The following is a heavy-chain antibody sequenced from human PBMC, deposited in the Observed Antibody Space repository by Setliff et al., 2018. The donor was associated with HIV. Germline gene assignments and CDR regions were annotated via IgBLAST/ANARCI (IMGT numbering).Heavy chain of an antibody. V-gene: IGHV1-69*13. Sequence: ASVKVSCKASGGTFSSYAISWVRQAPGQGLEWMGGIIPIFGTANYAQKFQGRVTITADESTSTAYMELSSLRSEDTAVYYCARAYCGGDCYSGSRGYYYYYGMDVWGQGTTVTVSS. CDR1: GGTFSSYA. CDR2: IIPIFGTA. CDR3: ARAYCGGDCYSGSRGYYYYYGMDV. D-gene: IGHD2-21*02. J-gene: IGHJ6*02.